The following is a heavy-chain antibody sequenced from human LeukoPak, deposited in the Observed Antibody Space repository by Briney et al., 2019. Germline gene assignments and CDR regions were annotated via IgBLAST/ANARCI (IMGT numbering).Heavy chain of an antibody. CDR3: ARHRAHDYGDYLGYNWFDP. V-gene: IGHV4-39*01. D-gene: IGHD4-17*01. CDR1: GGSISSSSYY. CDR2: IYYSGST. J-gene: IGHJ5*02. Sequence: SETLSLTCTVSGGSISSSSYYWGWIRQPPGKGLEWIGSIYYSGSTYYNPSLKSRVTISVDTSKNQFSLKLSSVTAADTAVYCCARHRAHDYGDYLGYNWFDPWGQGTLVTVSS.